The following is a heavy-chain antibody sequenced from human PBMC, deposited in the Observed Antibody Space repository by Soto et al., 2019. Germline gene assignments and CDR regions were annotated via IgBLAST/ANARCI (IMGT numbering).Heavy chain of an antibody. CDR1: GFTFSSYS. J-gene: IGHJ4*02. CDR2: ISSGSSYK. D-gene: IGHD2-15*01. Sequence: GGSLRLSCAASGFTFSSYSMNWVRQAPGKGLEWVSSISSGSSYKYYADSVTGRITIFRENAKNSLYLQMNSLRAEDTAVYYCARARRGVVGYWSGGSRRGPYYFDYWGQGTLVTVSS. CDR3: ARARRGVVGYWSGGSRRGPYYFDY. V-gene: IGHV3-21*01.